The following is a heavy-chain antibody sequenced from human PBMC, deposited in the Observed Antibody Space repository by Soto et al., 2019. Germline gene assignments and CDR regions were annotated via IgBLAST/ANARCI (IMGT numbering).Heavy chain of an antibody. Sequence: EVHLVESGGGLVQPGGSLRLSCAASGFTVSGNYMSWVRQAPGQGLEWVSVIYAAGSTYYIDSVNGRFTISRDNSKNTLYLQMNSLRAEDTAVYYCASDIFKTGATGVFEIWGQGTRVTVSS. CDR3: ASDIFKTGATGVFEI. CDR1: GFTVSGNY. J-gene: IGHJ3*02. CDR2: IYAAGST. D-gene: IGHD1-1*01. V-gene: IGHV3-66*01.